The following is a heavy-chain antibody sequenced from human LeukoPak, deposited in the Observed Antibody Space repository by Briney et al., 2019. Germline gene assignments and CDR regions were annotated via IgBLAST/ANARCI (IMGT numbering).Heavy chain of an antibody. V-gene: IGHV4-59*01. CDR3: ARARGYSYGRVYFDY. D-gene: IGHD5-18*01. Sequence: NPSETLSLTCTVSGGSISSYYWSWIRQPPGKGLEWIGYIYYSGSTNYNPSLKSRVTISVDTSKKQFSLKLSSVTAADTAVYYCARARGYSYGRVYFDYWGQGTLVTVSS. CDR1: GGSISSYY. J-gene: IGHJ4*02. CDR2: IYYSGST.